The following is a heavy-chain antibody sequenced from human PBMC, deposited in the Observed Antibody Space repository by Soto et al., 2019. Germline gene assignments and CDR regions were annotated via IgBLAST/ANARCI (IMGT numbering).Heavy chain of an antibody. D-gene: IGHD3-10*01. CDR1: GYTFTSYG. J-gene: IGHJ4*02. V-gene: IGHV1-18*01. Sequence: ASVKVSCKASGYTFTSYGISWVRQAPGQGLEWMGWISAYNGNTNYAQKLQGRVTMTTDTSTSTAYMELRSLRSDDTAVYYCARGSAYYYGSGSPDYWGQGTLVTVSS. CDR2: ISAYNGNT. CDR3: ARGSAYYYGSGSPDY.